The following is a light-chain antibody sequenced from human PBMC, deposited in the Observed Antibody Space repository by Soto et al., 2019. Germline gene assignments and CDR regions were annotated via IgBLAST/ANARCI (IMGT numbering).Light chain of an antibody. CDR1: QSVSSSF. CDR2: GAS. Sequence: EIVLTQSPGTLSLSPGERATLSCRASQSVSSSFLAWFQQKPGQAPRLLIYGASSRATGIPDRFSGSGSGTDVTLTIIRLEPEEFAVYYCQQYSSSPITFGQGTRLEIK. CDR3: QQYSSSPIT. V-gene: IGKV3-20*01. J-gene: IGKJ5*01.